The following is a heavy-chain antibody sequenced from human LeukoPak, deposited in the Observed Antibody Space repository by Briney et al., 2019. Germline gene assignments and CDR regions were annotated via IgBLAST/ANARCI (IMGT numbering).Heavy chain of an antibody. CDR3: ARDWARGDSYYVDY. CDR2: ISNDGTNK. D-gene: IGHD2-21*02. CDR1: GFSFSGYG. V-gene: IGHV3-30*03. J-gene: IGHJ4*02. Sequence: GRSLRLSCAASGFSFSGYGMHWVRQAPGEGLECVALISNDGTNKYYADSVKGRFTISRDNSKNTLYLQMDSLRTEDTAVYYCARDWARGDSYYVDYWGQGTLVTVSS.